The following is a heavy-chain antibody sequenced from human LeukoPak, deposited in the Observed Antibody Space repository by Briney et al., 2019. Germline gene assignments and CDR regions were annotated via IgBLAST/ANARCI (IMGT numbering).Heavy chain of an antibody. D-gene: IGHD2-15*01. V-gene: IGHV3-23*01. CDR1: GFTFSSYA. Sequence: GGSLRLSCTASGFTFSSYAMSWVRQAPGKGLEWVSAISGTSISIYYADSVQGRFTISRDNSKNTLYVQMNSLRAEDTAVYYCAKYCSGGSCPPFDPWGQGTLVTVSS. J-gene: IGHJ5*02. CDR3: AKYCSGGSCPPFDP. CDR2: ISGTSISI.